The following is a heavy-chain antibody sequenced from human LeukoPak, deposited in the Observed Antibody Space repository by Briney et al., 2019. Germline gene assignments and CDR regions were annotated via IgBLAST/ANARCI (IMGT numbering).Heavy chain of an antibody. CDR2: IVGSGVTT. J-gene: IGHJ4*02. V-gene: IGHV3-23*01. D-gene: IGHD5-18*01. CDR3: ARDERWIQFNY. CDR1: GFTFSNYG. Sequence: GGSLRLSCVASGFTFSNYGMNWVRQAPGKGLEWGSGIVGSGVTTYYADSVKGRFTISRDNSKNTLYLHMNGLRVEDTAISYCARDERWIQFNYWGQGTLVTVSS.